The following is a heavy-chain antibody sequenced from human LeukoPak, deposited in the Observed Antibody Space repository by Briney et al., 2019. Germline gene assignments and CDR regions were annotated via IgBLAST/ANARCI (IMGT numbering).Heavy chain of an antibody. Sequence: GGSLRLSCAASGFSFSDYDIHWVRLAPGKGLEWVTFIRYGGSNTYAESVKGRFTISRDNSKNTVYLQMNSLEIEDTAIYYCAKNRWGSVATPDSWGQGTVVTVSS. D-gene: IGHD5-12*01. J-gene: IGHJ4*02. CDR3: AKNRWGSVATPDS. V-gene: IGHV3-30*02. CDR1: GFSFSDYD. CDR2: IRYGGSNT.